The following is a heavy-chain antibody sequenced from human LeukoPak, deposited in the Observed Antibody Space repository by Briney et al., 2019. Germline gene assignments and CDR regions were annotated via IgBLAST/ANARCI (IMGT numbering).Heavy chain of an antibody. V-gene: IGHV4-30-4*01. CDR3: ARGYGSGSSQEAFSDH. CDR1: GGSISSGDYY. D-gene: IGHD3-10*01. Sequence: SQTLSLTCTVSGGSISSGDYYWSWIRQPPGKGLEWIGYIYYSGSTYYNPSLKSRVTISVDTSKNQFSLKLSSVTAADTAVYYCARGYGSGSSQEAFSDHWGQGTLVTVS. J-gene: IGHJ4*02. CDR2: IYYSGST.